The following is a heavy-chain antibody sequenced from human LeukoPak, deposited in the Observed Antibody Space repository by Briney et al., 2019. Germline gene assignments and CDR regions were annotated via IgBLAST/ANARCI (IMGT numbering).Heavy chain of an antibody. Sequence: PSETLSLTCAVYGGSFSGYYWSWIRQSPGKGLEWIGEINHSGSTNYNPSLKSRVTISVDTPKNQFSLKLGSVTAADTAVYYCARDAYYYGSGSYFPFDYWGQGTLVTVSS. D-gene: IGHD3-10*01. CDR2: INHSGST. V-gene: IGHV4-34*01. J-gene: IGHJ4*02. CDR1: GGSFSGYY. CDR3: ARDAYYYGSGSYFPFDY.